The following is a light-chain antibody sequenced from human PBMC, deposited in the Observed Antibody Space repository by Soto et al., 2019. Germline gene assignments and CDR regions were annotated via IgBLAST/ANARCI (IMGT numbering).Light chain of an antibody. CDR1: SSDVGGYNF. J-gene: IGLJ1*01. V-gene: IGLV2-23*02. CDR3: CSHEGSTTYV. CDR2: EVS. Sequence: QSALTQPASVSGSPGQSITISCTGTSSDVGGYNFVSWYLQQPGKVPKLMTYEVSKRPSGFSNRFSGSKSGNTASLTISGLQADDEADYYCCSHEGSTTYVFGTGTKVTVL.